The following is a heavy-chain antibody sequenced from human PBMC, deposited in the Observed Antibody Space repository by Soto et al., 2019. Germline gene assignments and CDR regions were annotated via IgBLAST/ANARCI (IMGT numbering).Heavy chain of an antibody. D-gene: IGHD5-18*01. CDR2: ISTSGSTI. CDR3: VSLGYIHNYAKVY. CDR1: GFTFSSYE. Sequence: GGSLRLSCAASGFTFSSYEMNWVRQAPGKGLEWVSYISTSGSTIFYADSLKGRFTISRDNAKNSLYLQMSSLRAEDTAVYYCVSLGYIHNYAKVYWGQGTLVTVSS. V-gene: IGHV3-48*03. J-gene: IGHJ4*02.